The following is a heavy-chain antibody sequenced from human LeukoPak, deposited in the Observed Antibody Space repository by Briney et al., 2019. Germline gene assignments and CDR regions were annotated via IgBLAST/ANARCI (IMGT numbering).Heavy chain of an antibody. CDR1: GFSLSCCG. J-gene: IGHJ4*02. V-gene: IGHV3-30*02. D-gene: IGHD3-22*01. Sequence: GGSLRLSCAASGFSLSCCGMHWVRQAPGKGLEWVAFTRYDGGNEYYADSVKGRFTISRDNSKNTLYLQMDSLRAEDTAVYYCATVQREYYYDSSGIMGNWGRGTLVTVSS. CDR2: TRYDGGNE. CDR3: ATVQREYYYDSSGIMGN.